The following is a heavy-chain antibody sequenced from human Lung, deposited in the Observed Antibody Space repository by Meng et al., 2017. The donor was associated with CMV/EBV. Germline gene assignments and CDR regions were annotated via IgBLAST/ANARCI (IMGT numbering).Heavy chain of an antibody. CDR2: IYYSGST. D-gene: IGHD1-26*01. CDR1: GGSISSSSYY. J-gene: IGHJ2*01. Sequence: SXTXSLXCTVSGGSISSSSYYWGWIRQPPGKGLEWIGSIYYSGSTYYNPSLKSRVTISVDTSKNQFSLKLSSVTAADTAVYYCSGHWWETTHNWYFDLWGRGTLVTVSS. CDR3: SGHWWETTHNWYFDL. V-gene: IGHV4-39*01.